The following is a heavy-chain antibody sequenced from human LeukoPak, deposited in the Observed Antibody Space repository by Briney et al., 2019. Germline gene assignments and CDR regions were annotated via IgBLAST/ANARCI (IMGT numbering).Heavy chain of an antibody. Sequence: GGSLRLSCAASGFTFDDYGMSWVRQAPGKGLEWVSGINWNGGSTGYADSVKGRFTISRDNAKNSLYLQMNSLRAEDTALYYCAREGRDYYDSSWGAFDIWGQGTMVTVSS. CDR3: AREGRDYYDSSWGAFDI. V-gene: IGHV3-20*04. J-gene: IGHJ3*02. D-gene: IGHD3-22*01. CDR2: INWNGGST. CDR1: GFTFDDYG.